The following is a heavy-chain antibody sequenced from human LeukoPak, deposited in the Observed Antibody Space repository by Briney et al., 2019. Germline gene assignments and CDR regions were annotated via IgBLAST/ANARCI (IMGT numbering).Heavy chain of an antibody. D-gene: IGHD6-19*01. CDR2: IYYSGST. CDR3: ARHALGGWDETDY. Sequence: SETLSLTCTVSGGSISSSSYYWGWIRQPPGKGLEWIGSIYYSGSTYYNPSLKSRVTISVDTSKNQFSLKLSSVTAADTAVYYCARHALGGWDETDYWGQGTLVTVFS. V-gene: IGHV4-39*01. J-gene: IGHJ4*02. CDR1: GGSISSSSYY.